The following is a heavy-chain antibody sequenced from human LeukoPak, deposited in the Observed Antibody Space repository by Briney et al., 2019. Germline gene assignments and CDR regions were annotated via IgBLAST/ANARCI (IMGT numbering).Heavy chain of an antibody. CDR2: IYHSGST. CDR1: SYSISSGYY. Sequence: SETLSLTCTVSSYSISSGYYWGWIRQPPGKGLEWIGSIYHSGSTYYNPSLKSRVTISVDTSKNQFSLKLSSVTAADTAVCYCARELLRFSTVNWFDPWGQGTLVTVSS. J-gene: IGHJ5*02. V-gene: IGHV4-38-2*02. D-gene: IGHD3-3*01. CDR3: ARELLRFSTVNWFDP.